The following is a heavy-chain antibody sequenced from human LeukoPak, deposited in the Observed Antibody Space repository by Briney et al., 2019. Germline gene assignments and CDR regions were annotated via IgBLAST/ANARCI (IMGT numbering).Heavy chain of an antibody. CDR3: ARGQTWIQLWLPGY. Sequence: PGRSLRLSCAASGFTFNSYAMHWVRQAPGKGLEWVAVISYDGSNKYYADSVKGRFTISRDNSKNTLYLQMNSLRAEDTAVYYCARGQTWIQLWLPGYWGQGTLVTVSS. V-gene: IGHV3-30*04. CDR2: ISYDGSNK. D-gene: IGHD5-18*01. CDR1: GFTFNSYA. J-gene: IGHJ4*02.